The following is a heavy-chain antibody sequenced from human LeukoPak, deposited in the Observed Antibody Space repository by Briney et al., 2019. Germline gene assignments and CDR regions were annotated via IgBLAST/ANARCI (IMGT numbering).Heavy chain of an antibody. J-gene: IGHJ3*02. CDR3: ATDTIAMPI. Sequence: GASVKISCKAPGYTFTDYYMHWVQQAPGKGLEWMGRADPEDGETIYAEKFQGRVTITADTSTDTAYMELSSLRSEDTAVYYCATDTIAMPIWGQGTMVTVSS. D-gene: IGHD2-2*01. CDR1: GYTFTDYY. V-gene: IGHV1-69-2*01. CDR2: ADPEDGET.